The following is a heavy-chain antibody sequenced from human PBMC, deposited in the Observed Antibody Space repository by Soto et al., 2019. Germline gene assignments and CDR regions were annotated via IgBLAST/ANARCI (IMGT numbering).Heavy chain of an antibody. CDR1: GASISSGDCY. D-gene: IGHD6-13*01. V-gene: IGHV4-31*01. CDR2: IYYSGTT. CDR3: ARVAAADALGASYYGMDV. Sequence: SETLSLTCTVSGASISSGDCYWSWIRQHPGKGLEWIGYIYYSGTTYYNPSLKSQATISIDTSNNQFSLRLNSVTAADTAVYYCARVAAADALGASYYGMDVWGQGTTVTVSS. J-gene: IGHJ6*02.